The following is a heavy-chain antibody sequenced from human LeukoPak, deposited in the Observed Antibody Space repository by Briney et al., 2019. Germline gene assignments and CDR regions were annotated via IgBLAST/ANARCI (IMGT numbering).Heavy chain of an antibody. CDR1: GFTFSSYA. Sequence: GGSLRLSCAASGFTFSSYAMHWVRQAPGKGLEWVAVISYDGSNKYYADSVKGRFTISRDNSKNTLYLQMNSLRAEDTAVYYCARGTCSYWGQGTLVTLSS. J-gene: IGHJ4*02. D-gene: IGHD2-15*01. CDR2: ISYDGSNK. V-gene: IGHV3-30-3*01. CDR3: ARGTCSY.